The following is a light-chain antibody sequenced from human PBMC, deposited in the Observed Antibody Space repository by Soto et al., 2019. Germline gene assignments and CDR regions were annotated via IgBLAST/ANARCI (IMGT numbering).Light chain of an antibody. CDR3: GSYAGNTNFV. J-gene: IGLJ1*01. V-gene: IGLV2-8*01. CDR2: EIN. Sequence: QSVLTQPPSASGSPGRSVTISCTGTHSDIGGSNFISWYQQHPGEAPKLLIFEINKRPSGVPGRFSGSKSGNTASLTVSGLQAEDEADYYCGSYAGNTNFVFGTGTKLTVL. CDR1: HSDIGGSNF.